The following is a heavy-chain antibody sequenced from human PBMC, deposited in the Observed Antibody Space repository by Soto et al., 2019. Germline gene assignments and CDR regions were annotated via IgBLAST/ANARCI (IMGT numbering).Heavy chain of an antibody. Sequence: EVQLVESGGGLVQPGRSLRLSCIASGFNFNAHGMQWVRQAPGKGLEWVSGITWHSDGMGYADSVKGRFTISRDNAKNSLYLQMNSLRVEDTALYYCAKEDSGFSGYMDVWGKGTTVTVSS. D-gene: IGHD3-10*01. CDR3: AKEDSGFSGYMDV. CDR2: ITWHSDGM. CDR1: GFNFNAHG. V-gene: IGHV3-9*01. J-gene: IGHJ6*03.